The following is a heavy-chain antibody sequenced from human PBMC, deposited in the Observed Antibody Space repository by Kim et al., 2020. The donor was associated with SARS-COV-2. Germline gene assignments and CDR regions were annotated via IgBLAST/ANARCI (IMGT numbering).Heavy chain of an antibody. CDR2: IYHSGST. J-gene: IGHJ5*02. CDR3: ARTFYSNPGGFDP. CDR1: GYSISSGYY. Sequence: SQTLSLTCTVSGYSISSGYYWGWIRQPPGKGLEWIGSIYHSGSTYYNPSLKSRVTISVDTSKNQFSLKLSSVTAADTAVYYCARTFYSNPGGFDPWGQGTLVTVSS. D-gene: IGHD4-4*01. V-gene: IGHV4-38-2*02.